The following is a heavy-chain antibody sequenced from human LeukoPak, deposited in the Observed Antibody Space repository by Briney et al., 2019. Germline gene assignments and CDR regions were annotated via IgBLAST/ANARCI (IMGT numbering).Heavy chain of an antibody. CDR2: ISSSSSYI. CDR3: ARAAAGGGDAFDI. D-gene: IGHD6-13*01. Sequence: GGSLRLSCAASGFTFSSYSMNWVRQAPGKGLEWVSSISSSSSYIYYADSVKGRFTISRDNAKNSLYLQMNSLRAEDTAVYYCARAAAGGGDAFDIWGQGTMVTVSS. J-gene: IGHJ3*02. CDR1: GFTFSSYS. V-gene: IGHV3-21*01.